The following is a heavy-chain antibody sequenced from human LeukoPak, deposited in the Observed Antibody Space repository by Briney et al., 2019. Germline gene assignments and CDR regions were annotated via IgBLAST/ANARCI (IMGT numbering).Heavy chain of an antibody. D-gene: IGHD7-27*01. J-gene: IGHJ6*03. Sequence: SETLSLTCTVSGYSISSGYYWGWIRQPPGKGLEWIVSIDHSGSTHYNPSRKSRVTIAINTAKNKFSLKLSSVPAADTTVYYCARRGANWGYYYYYYMDVWGKGTPVTISS. CDR1: GYSISSGYY. CDR2: IDHSGST. CDR3: ARRGANWGYYYYYYMDV. V-gene: IGHV4-38-2*02.